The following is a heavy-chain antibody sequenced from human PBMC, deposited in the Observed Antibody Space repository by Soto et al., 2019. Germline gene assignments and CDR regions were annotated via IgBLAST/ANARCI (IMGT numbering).Heavy chain of an antibody. CDR1: GGSISSGGYY. J-gene: IGHJ6*03. CDR2: VYCSGST. Sequence: QVQLQESGPGLVKPSQTLSLTCTVSGGSISSGGYYWSWIRQHPGKGREWLGYVYCSGSTYYNPSLKMRFTISVDTSKNQFSLKLSSVTAADTAVYYCARDVIAVAGTAFWYYYYYMDVWGKGTTVTVSS. D-gene: IGHD6-19*01. V-gene: IGHV4-31*03. CDR3: ARDVIAVAGTAFWYYYYYMDV.